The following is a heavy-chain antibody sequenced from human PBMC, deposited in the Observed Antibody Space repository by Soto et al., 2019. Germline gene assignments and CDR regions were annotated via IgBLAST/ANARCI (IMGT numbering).Heavy chain of an antibody. CDR2: IYSGGST. V-gene: IGHV3-53*01. D-gene: IGHD3-22*01. J-gene: IGHJ3*02. CDR3: ASVGVVVIDAMGAFDI. CDR1: GFTVSSNY. Sequence: PGGSLRLSCAASGFTVSSNYMSWVRQAPGKGLEWVSVIYSGGSTYYADSVKGRFTISRDNSKNTLYLQMNSLRAGDTAVYYCASVGVVVIDAMGAFDIWGQGTMVTVSS.